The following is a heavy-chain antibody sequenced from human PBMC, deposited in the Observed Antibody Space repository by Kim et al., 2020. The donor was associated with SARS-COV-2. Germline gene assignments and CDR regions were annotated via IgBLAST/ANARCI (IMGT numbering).Heavy chain of an antibody. Sequence: GGSLRLSCSASGLTFSQYAMHWVRQAPGKGLEYVSVISTNGGTTNYADSVKGRFTISRDNSKNTLFLQMSSLRAEDTAVYYCVILVGGSGAPTSDYWGQGTLVTVSS. CDR1: GLTFSQYA. V-gene: IGHV3-64D*06. CDR2: ISTNGGTT. CDR3: VILVGGSGAPTSDY. D-gene: IGHD3-10*01. J-gene: IGHJ4*02.